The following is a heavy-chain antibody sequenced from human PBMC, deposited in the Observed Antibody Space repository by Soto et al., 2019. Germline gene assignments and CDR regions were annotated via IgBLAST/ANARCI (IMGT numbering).Heavy chain of an antibody. D-gene: IGHD3-3*01. J-gene: IGHJ6*02. CDR1: GFTFSSYA. CDR3: ARGGVYGGDHYYTGMDV. V-gene: IGHV3-30-3*01. CDR2: ISYDGSNK. Sequence: GGSLRLSCAASGFTFSSYAMHWVRQAPGKGLEWVAVISYDGSNKYYADSVKGRFTISRDNSKNMVYLQMNDLRADDSAVYYCARGGVYGGDHYYTGMDVWGQGTTVTVSS.